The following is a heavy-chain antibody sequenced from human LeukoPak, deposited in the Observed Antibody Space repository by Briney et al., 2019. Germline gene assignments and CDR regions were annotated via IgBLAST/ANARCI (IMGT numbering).Heavy chain of an antibody. CDR3: ARVPLVVSYYYYGMDV. CDR1: GGSFSGYY. D-gene: IGHD6-13*01. V-gene: IGHV4-34*01. J-gene: IGHJ6*02. Sequence: SETLSLTCAVYGGSFSGYYWSWIRQPPGKGLEWIGEINHSGSTNYNPSLKSRVTISVDTSKNQFSLKLSSVTAADTAVYYCARVPLVVSYYYYGMDVCGQGTTVTVSS. CDR2: INHSGST.